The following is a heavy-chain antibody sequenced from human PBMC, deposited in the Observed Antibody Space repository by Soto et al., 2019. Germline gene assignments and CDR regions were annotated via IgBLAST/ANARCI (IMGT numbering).Heavy chain of an antibody. D-gene: IGHD6-6*01. J-gene: IGHJ6*02. CDR3: ASGGRQLGYYYYGMDV. CDR1: GFTFSSYA. CDR2: ISSSGSTI. V-gene: IGHV3-48*03. Sequence: EVQLVESGGGLVQPGGSLRLSCAASGFTFSSYAMNWVRQAPGKGLEWVSYISSSGSTIYYADSVKGRFTISRDNAKNSLYLQMNRLRGEDTAVYYCASGGRQLGYYYYGMDVWGQGTTVTVSS.